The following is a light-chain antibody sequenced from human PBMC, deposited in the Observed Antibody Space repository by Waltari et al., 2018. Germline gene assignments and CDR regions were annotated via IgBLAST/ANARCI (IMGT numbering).Light chain of an antibody. CDR1: SRDIGGSNF. CDR2: DVN. J-gene: IGLJ3*02. V-gene: IGLV2-8*01. CDR3: SAFAGSNNFGV. Sequence: QSALTQPPSASGSPGQSVTIPCTGTSRDIGGSNFVSWYQQRPGKAPRFLIYDVNKRPSGVSDRFSGSKSGNTASLTVSGLQPDDEATYYRSAFAGSNNFGVFGGGTKLTVL.